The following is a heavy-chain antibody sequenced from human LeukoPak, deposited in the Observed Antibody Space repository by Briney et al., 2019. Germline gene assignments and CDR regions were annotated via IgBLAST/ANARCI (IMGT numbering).Heavy chain of an antibody. J-gene: IGHJ5*02. CDR3: ARKWLVRANWFDP. CDR2: IYYSGST. D-gene: IGHD6-19*01. V-gene: IGHV4-39*01. Sequence: SETLSLTCTVSGGSISSSSYYWGWLRQPPGKGLEWIGSIYYSGSTYYNPSLKSRVTISVDTSKNQFSLKLSSVTAADTAVYYCARKWLVRANWFDPWGQGTLVTVSS. CDR1: GGSISSSSYY.